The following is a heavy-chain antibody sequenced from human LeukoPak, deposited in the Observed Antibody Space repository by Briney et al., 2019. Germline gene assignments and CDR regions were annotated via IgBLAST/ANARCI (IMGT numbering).Heavy chain of an antibody. V-gene: IGHV4-59*01. CDR2: IYYSGST. J-gene: IGHJ4*02. D-gene: IGHD4-17*01. Sequence: SETLSLTCTVSGGSISSYYWSWIRQPPGKGLEWIGYIYYSGSTNYNPSLKSRVTISVDTSKNQFSLKLSSVTAADTAVYYCAGTSDYGDYVGYWGQGTLVTVSS. CDR1: GGSISSYY. CDR3: AGTSDYGDYVGY.